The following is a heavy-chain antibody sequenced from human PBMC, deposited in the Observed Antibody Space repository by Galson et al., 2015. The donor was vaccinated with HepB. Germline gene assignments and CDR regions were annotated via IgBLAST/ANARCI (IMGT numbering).Heavy chain of an antibody. D-gene: IGHD3-22*01. J-gene: IGHJ3*01. CDR2: IVVGSGNT. CDR1: GSIFSSSA. V-gene: IGHV1-58*02. CDR3: ATASSPYYYDTSGNFGYFDL. Sequence: VKVSCKASGSIFSSSAMQWVRQARGQRLEWIGWIVVGSGNTNYAQKFQERVTITRDMSTNTAYMELSCLRSEDTAVYYCATASSPYYYDTSGNFGYFDLWGPGPMVTVSS.